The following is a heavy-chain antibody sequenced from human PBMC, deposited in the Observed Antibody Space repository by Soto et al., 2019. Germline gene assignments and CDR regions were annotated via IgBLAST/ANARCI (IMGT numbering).Heavy chain of an antibody. CDR2: ISSSSYI. J-gene: IGHJ4*02. V-gene: IGHV3-21*01. D-gene: IGHD1-26*01. CDR3: ASEGEGYYFDY. Sequence: GGSLRLSCAASGFTFSSYSMNWVRQAPGKGLEWVSSISSSSYIYYADSVKGRFTISRDNAKNSLYLQMNSLRAEDTAVYYCASEGEGYYFDYWGQGTLVTVSS. CDR1: GFTFSSYS.